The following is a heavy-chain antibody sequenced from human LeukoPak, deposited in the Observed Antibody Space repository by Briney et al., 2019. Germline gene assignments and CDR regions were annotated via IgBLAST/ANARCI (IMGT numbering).Heavy chain of an antibody. CDR3: AVDYGGNPDAFDI. V-gene: IGHV4-38-2*02. D-gene: IGHD4-23*01. Sequence: SETLSLTCTVSGYSISSGYYWGWIRQPPGKGLEWIGSIYHSGSTYYNPSLKSRVTISVDTSKNQFSLKLSSVTAADTAVYYCAVDYGGNPDAFDIWGQGTTVTVSS. CDR2: IYHSGST. CDR1: GYSISSGYY. J-gene: IGHJ3*02.